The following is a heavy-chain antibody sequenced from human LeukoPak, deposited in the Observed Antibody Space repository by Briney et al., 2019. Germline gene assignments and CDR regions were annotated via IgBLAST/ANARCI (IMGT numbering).Heavy chain of an antibody. CDR3: EKEVGNSSPPSPFDY. CDR1: GFTFSSFA. D-gene: IGHD6-13*01. J-gene: IGHJ4*02. Sequence: GGSLRLSCAASGFTFSSFAMGWVRQAPGKGLEWVSGISVSGGSTHYADSVKGRFTISRDNSKNTLYLQMNSLRAADTAVYYCEKEVGNSSPPSPFDYWGQGTLVTVSS. V-gene: IGHV3-23*01. CDR2: ISVSGGST.